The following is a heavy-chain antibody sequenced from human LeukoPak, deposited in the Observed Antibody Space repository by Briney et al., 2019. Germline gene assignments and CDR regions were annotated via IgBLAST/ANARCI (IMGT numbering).Heavy chain of an antibody. Sequence: SETLSLTCTVSGGSISSYYWSWIRQPPGKGLEWIGYIYYSGSTNYNPSLKSRVTISVDTSKNQFSLKLSSVTAADTAVYYCARRYSSSWYVYFDYWGQGTLVTVSS. J-gene: IGHJ4*02. CDR1: GGSISSYY. V-gene: IGHV4-59*08. CDR3: ARRYSSSWYVYFDY. D-gene: IGHD6-13*01. CDR2: IYYSGST.